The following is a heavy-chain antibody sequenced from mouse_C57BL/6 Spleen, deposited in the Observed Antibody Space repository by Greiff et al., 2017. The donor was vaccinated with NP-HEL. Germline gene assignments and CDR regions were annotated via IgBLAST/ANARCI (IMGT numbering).Heavy chain of an antibody. CDR1: GYTFTSYW. Sequence: VQLQQSGAELAKPGASVKLSCKASGYTFTSYWMHWVKQRPGQGLEWIGYINPSSGYTKYNQKFKDKATLTADKSSSTAYMQLSSLTYEDSAVYYCATEAYYSKGGFAYWGQGTLVTVSA. V-gene: IGHV1-7*01. CDR3: ATEAYYSKGGFAY. D-gene: IGHD2-5*01. CDR2: INPSSGYT. J-gene: IGHJ3*01.